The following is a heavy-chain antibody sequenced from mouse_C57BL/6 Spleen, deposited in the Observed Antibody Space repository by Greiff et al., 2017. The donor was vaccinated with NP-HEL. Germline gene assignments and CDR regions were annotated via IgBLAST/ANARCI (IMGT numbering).Heavy chain of an antibody. J-gene: IGHJ1*03. Sequence: VQRVESGPELVKPGASVKISCKASGYAFSSSWMNWVKQRPGKGLEWIGRIYPGDGDTNYNGKFKGKATLTADKSSSTAYMQLSSLTSEDSAVYFCARNTVVPRYFDVWGTGTTVTVSS. CDR1: GYAFSSSW. CDR2: IYPGDGDT. D-gene: IGHD1-1*01. V-gene: IGHV1-82*01. CDR3: ARNTVVPRYFDV.